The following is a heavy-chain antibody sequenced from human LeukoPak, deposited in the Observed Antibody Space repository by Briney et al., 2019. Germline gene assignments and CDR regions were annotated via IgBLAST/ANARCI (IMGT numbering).Heavy chain of an antibody. CDR3: ARDPPGFGELLDPYYFDY. Sequence: GGSLRLSCAASGFTFDDYGMSWVRQAPGKGLEWVSGINWNGGSTGYVDSVKGRFTISRDNAKKCLYLQMNSLRAEDTAVYYCARDPPGFGELLDPYYFDYWGQGTLVTVSS. CDR2: INWNGGST. CDR1: GFTFDDYG. D-gene: IGHD3-10*01. V-gene: IGHV3-20*04. J-gene: IGHJ4*02.